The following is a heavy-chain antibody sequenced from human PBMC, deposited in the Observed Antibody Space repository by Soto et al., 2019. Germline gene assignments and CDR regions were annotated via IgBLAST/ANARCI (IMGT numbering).Heavy chain of an antibody. Sequence: GGSLRLSCAASGFTFSSYGMHWVRQAPGKGLEWVAVISYDGSNKYYADSVKGRFTISRDNSKNTLYLQMNSLRAEDTAVYYCAKDLDQGETKIVGATPLDPWGQGTLVTVSS. D-gene: IGHD1-26*01. CDR3: AKDLDQGETKIVGATPLDP. CDR1: GFTFSSYG. J-gene: IGHJ5*02. CDR2: ISYDGSNK. V-gene: IGHV3-30*18.